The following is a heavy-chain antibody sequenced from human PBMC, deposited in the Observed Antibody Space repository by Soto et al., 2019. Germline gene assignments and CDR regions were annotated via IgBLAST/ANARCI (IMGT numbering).Heavy chain of an antibody. CDR2: ISSSGSSI. V-gene: IGHV3-48*01. Sequence: EVQLVESGGGLVQPGGSLRLSCAASGFTFSTYSMNWVRQAPGKGLEWLSYISSSGSSISYRDSVRGRFTISRDNAKNSLYLQIDSLGAEDTAVYYCARSRYNDYWGQGTLATVSS. D-gene: IGHD1-1*01. J-gene: IGHJ4*02. CDR3: ARSRYNDY. CDR1: GFTFSTYS.